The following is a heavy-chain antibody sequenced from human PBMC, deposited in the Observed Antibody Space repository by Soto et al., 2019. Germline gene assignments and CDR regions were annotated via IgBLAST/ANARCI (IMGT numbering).Heavy chain of an antibody. V-gene: IGHV5-51*01. Sequence: GESLKISCKGCGYRFTSHWIGWVRQMPGKGLEWMGIIYPSDSDTRYSPSFQGQVTISADKSISTAYLQWSSLKASDTAMYYCARTAAAGKYYYGVDVWGQGTTVTVSS. CDR3: ARTAAAGKYYYGVDV. J-gene: IGHJ6*02. D-gene: IGHD6-13*01. CDR1: GYRFTSHW. CDR2: IYPSDSDT.